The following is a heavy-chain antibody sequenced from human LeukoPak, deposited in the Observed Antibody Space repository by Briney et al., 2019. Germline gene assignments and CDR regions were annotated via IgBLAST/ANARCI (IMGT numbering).Heavy chain of an antibody. CDR3: ARPGIAAAGFFQH. D-gene: IGHD6-13*01. CDR1: GYTFTSYD. CDR2: MNPNSGNT. J-gene: IGHJ1*01. Sequence: ASVKVSCKASGYTFTSYDINWVRQATGQGLEWMGWMNPNSGNTGYAQKFQGRATMTRNTSISTAYMELSSLRSEDTAVYYCARPGIAAAGFFQHWGQGTLVTVSS. V-gene: IGHV1-8*01.